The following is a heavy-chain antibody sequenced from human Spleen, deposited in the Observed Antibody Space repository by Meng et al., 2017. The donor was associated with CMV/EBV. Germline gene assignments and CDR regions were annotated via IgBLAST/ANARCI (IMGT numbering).Heavy chain of an antibody. J-gene: IGHJ6*02. CDR1: GYTFTAYY. CDR2: INTNTGNP. V-gene: IGHV7-4-1*01. CDR3: ARDQQSSYDFWSGYYYYYYGMDV. D-gene: IGHD3-3*01. Sequence: ASVKVSCKASGYTFTAYYMHWLRLAPGQGLEWMGWINTNTGNPTYAQGFTGRFVFSLDTSVSTAYLQICSLKAEDTAVYYCARDQQSSYDFWSGYYYYYYGMDVWGQGTTVTVSS.